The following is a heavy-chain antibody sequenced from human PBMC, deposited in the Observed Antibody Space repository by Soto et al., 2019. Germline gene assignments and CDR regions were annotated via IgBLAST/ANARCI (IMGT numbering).Heavy chain of an antibody. CDR2: IYYSGST. CDR3: ARGDPQWLGFSFDY. Sequence: QVQLQESGPGLVKPSQTLSLTCTVSGGSISSGGYYWSWIRQHPGKGLEWIGYIYYSGSTYYNPSLKIRVTISVDTSKNQFYLKLSSVTAEDTAVYYCARGDPQWLGFSFDYWGQGTLVTFSS. D-gene: IGHD6-19*01. J-gene: IGHJ4*02. V-gene: IGHV4-31*03. CDR1: GGSISSGGYY.